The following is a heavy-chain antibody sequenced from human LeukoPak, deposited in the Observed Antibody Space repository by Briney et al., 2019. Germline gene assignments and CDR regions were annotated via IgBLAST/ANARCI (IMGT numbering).Heavy chain of an antibody. V-gene: IGHV3-7*01. CDR2: IKQDGSDK. D-gene: IGHD2-2*01. J-gene: IGHJ4*02. Sequence: GGSLRLSCAASGFTLSTYWMSWVRQAPGKGLEWVANIKQDGSDKFYVDSVKGRFTISRDNAKNSVYLQMNSLRAEDTAVYYCARVLPVASRDYWGQGTLVTVSS. CDR3: ARVLPVASRDY. CDR1: GFTLSTYW.